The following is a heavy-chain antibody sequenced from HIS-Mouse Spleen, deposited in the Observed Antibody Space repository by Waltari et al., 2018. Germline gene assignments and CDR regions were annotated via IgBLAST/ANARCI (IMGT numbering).Heavy chain of an antibody. J-gene: IGHJ2*01. CDR3: AREIPYSSSWYDWYFDL. V-gene: IGHV4-39*07. CDR2: IYYSGGT. Sequence: QLQLQESGPGLVKPSETLSLTCTVSGGSISSSSYYWGWIRQPPGKGLEWIGSIYYSGGTSYNPPLESRVTISVDTSKNQFSLKLSSVTAADTAVYYCAREIPYSSSWYDWYFDLWGRGTLVTVSS. D-gene: IGHD6-13*01. CDR1: GGSISSSSYY.